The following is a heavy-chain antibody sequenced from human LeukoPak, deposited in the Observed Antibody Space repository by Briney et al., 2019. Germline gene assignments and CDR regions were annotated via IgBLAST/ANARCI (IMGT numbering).Heavy chain of an antibody. J-gene: IGHJ4*02. CDR2: TSHSGST. CDR1: GGSISSYY. D-gene: IGHD3-10*01. CDR3: ARGSYYGSGSYYSN. Sequence: PSETPSLTCSVSGGSISSYYWSWIRQPPGKGLEWIAYTSHSGSTNYNPSLKSRVTISLHTSKNQFSLRLRSVTAADRAVYYCARGSYYGSGSYYSNWGQGILVTVSS. V-gene: IGHV4-59*01.